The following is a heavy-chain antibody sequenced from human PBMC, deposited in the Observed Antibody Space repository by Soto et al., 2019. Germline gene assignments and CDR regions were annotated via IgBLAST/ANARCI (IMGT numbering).Heavy chain of an antibody. CDR3: ARDGWELSKSLEYQEYYYGMYV. D-gene: IGHD1-26*01. J-gene: IGHJ6*02. CDR1: GFTFSSYG. CDR2: IWYDGSNK. Sequence: GGSLRLSCAASGFTFSSYGMHWVRQAPGKGLEWVAVIWYDGSNKYYADSVKGRFTISRDNSKNTLYLQMNSLRAEDTAVYYCARDGWELSKSLEYQEYYYGMYVWGQGTTVTVSS. V-gene: IGHV3-33*01.